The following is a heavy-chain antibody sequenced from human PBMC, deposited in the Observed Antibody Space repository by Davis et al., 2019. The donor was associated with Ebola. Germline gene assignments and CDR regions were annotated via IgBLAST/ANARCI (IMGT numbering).Heavy chain of an antibody. CDR3: ARIVGTTTYFDY. J-gene: IGHJ4*02. V-gene: IGHV4-34*01. Sequence: PSETLSLTCTVSGGSISSYYCSWIRQPPGKGLEWIGEINHSGSTNYNPSLKSRVTISVDTSKNQFSLKLSSVTAADTAVYYCARIVGTTTYFDYWGQGTLVTVSS. D-gene: IGHD1-26*01. CDR2: INHSGST. CDR1: GGSISSYY.